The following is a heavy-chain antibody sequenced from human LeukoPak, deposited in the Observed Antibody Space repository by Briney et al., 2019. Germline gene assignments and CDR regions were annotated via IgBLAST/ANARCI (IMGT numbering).Heavy chain of an antibody. CDR1: GFTFSSYS. CDR2: ISSSSSTI. CDR3: ARVMSSSWYSWFDP. J-gene: IGHJ5*02. D-gene: IGHD6-13*01. Sequence: PGGSLRLSCAASGFTFSSYSMNWVRQAPGKGLEWVSYISSSSSTIYYADSVKGRFTISRDNAKNSLYLQMNSLRAEDTAVYYCARVMSSSWYSWFDPWGQGTLVTVSS. V-gene: IGHV3-48*04.